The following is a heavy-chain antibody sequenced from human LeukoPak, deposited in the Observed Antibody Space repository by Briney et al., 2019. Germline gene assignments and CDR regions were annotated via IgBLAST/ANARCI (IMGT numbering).Heavy chain of an antibody. Sequence: GGSLRLSCAASGSNLSSYAMHWVHQAPDKGLEWVAVISNDGSDKYYADSVKGRFTISRDNSKNTLYLQMNSLRAEDTAVYYCARDPGGTGYFDYWGQGTLVTVSS. V-gene: IGHV3-30*04. CDR2: ISNDGSDK. CDR3: ARDPGGTGYFDY. CDR1: GSNLSSYA. D-gene: IGHD3-16*01. J-gene: IGHJ4*02.